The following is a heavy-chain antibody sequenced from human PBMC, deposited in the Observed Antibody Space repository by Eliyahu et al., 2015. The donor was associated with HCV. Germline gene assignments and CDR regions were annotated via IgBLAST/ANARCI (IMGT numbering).Heavy chain of an antibody. D-gene: IGHD1-26*01. CDR2: IWSNGHNK. CDR1: GFSFSNFG. V-gene: IGHV3-33*01. Sequence: QVQLVESGGGVVQPGTSLRLSCEASGFSFSNFGMHWVRQGPGKGAEWVAVIWSNGHNKYYSNSVKGRFTISRDNAQNTLSLQMNNLRVEDTAVYHCAREVDVGAASTAGFFDSWGQGVLVTVSS. CDR3: AREVDVGAASTAGFFDS. J-gene: IGHJ4*02.